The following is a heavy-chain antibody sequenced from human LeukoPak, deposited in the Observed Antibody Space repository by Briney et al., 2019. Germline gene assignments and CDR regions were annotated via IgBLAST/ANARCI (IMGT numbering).Heavy chain of an antibody. CDR2: ISGSGGST. CDR3: AKGFGGYCSSTSCPSDL. J-gene: IGHJ5*02. Sequence: PRGSLRLSCAASGFTFSSYAMSWVRQAPGKGLEWVSAISGSGGSTYYADSVKGRFTISRDNSKNTLYLQMNSLRAEDTAVYYSAKGFGGYCSSTSCPSDLWGQGTLVTVSS. D-gene: IGHD2-2*01. CDR1: GFTFSSYA. V-gene: IGHV3-23*01.